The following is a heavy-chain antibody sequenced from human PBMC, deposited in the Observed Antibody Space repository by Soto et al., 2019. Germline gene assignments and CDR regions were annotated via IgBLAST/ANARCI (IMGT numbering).Heavy chain of an antibody. V-gene: IGHV4-61*08. CDR3: ARDRWGGIISYDY. CDR2: IYNSGST. J-gene: IGHJ4*02. CDR1: GDSVSSGDYY. D-gene: IGHD3-16*02. Sequence: QVQLQESGPGLVKPSETLSLTCTVSGDSVSSGDYYWSWLRQPPGKGLEWIGFIYNSGSTYYNPSLKSRVTISVDTSKNQFSLKLTSVTAADTAVYYCARDRWGGIISYDYWGQGTLVTVSS.